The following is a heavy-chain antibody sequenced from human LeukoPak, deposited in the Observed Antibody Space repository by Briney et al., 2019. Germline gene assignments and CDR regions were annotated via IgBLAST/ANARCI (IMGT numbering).Heavy chain of an antibody. CDR1: GGSISGGSYY. D-gene: IGHD4-11*01. CDR2: IYTSGST. CDR3: ARDENSVRDFDS. J-gene: IGHJ4*02. Sequence: SETLSLTCTVSGGSISGGSYYWSWIRQPAGKGLEWIGRIYTSGSTNYNPSLKSRVTISVDTSKNQFSLKLSSVTAADTAVYYCARDENSVRDFDSWGQGTLVTVSS. V-gene: IGHV4-61*02.